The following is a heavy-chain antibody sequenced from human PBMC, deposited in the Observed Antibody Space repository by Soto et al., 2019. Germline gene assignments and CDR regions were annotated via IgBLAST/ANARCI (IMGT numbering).Heavy chain of an antibody. D-gene: IGHD2-2*01. J-gene: IGHJ6*02. CDR2: ISSSSTI. V-gene: IGHV3-48*02. CDR3: AREFRSPEDHFIVVVQAARGDYGMDV. CDR1: GFTFSSYS. Sequence: GGSLRLSCAASGFTFSSYSMNWVRQAPGKGLEWVSYISSSSTIYYADSVKGRFTISRDNAKNSLYLQMNSLRDEDTAVYYCAREFRSPEDHFIVVVQAARGDYGMDVWGQGTTVTVSS.